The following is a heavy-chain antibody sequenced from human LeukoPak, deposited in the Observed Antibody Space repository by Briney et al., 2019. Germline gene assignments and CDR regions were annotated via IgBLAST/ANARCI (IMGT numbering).Heavy chain of an antibody. CDR1: GFTVSSNY. D-gene: IGHD6-13*01. CDR2: IYGGGNT. J-gene: IGHJ5*02. CDR3: AKDKVRYYTSRWSGLVDT. Sequence: PGGSLRLSCAASGFTVSSNYMTWVRQAPGKGLEWVSVIYGGGNTYYADSVKGRFTISRDNAKKSLYLQMTSLRVDDTSIYFCAKDKVRYYTSRWSGLVDTWGQGTLVTVSS. V-gene: IGHV3-66*02.